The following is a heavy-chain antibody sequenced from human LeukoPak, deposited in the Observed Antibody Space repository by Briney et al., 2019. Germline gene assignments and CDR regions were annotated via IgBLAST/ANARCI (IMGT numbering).Heavy chain of an antibody. CDR3: ARETPGTSDY. V-gene: IGHV4-34*01. J-gene: IGHJ4*02. D-gene: IGHD1-1*01. CDR1: GGSFSGYY. Sequence: PSETLSLTCAVYGGSFSGYYWSWIRQPPGKGLEWIGEINHSGSTNYNPSLKSRVTISVDTSKNQFSPRLSSVTAADTAVYYCARETPGTSDYWGQGTLVTVSS. CDR2: INHSGST.